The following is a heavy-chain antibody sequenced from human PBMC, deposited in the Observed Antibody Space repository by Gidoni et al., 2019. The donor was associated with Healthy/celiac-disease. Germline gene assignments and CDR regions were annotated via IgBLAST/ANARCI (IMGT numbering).Heavy chain of an antibody. CDR3: ARSITIFGVVVYYYYGMDV. CDR2: ISYDGSNK. V-gene: IGHV3-30-3*01. CDR1: GFTFSSSA. D-gene: IGHD3-3*01. Sequence: QVQLLESGGGVVQPWRSLSLFCAASGFTFSSSAMHWVRQAPGKGLEWVAVISYDGSNKYYADSVKGRVTISRDNSKNTLYLQMNSLRAEDTAVYYCARSITIFGVVVYYYYGMDVWGQGTTVTVSS. J-gene: IGHJ6*02.